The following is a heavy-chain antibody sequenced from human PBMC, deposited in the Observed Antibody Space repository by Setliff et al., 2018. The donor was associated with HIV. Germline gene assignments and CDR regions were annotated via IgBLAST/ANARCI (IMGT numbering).Heavy chain of an antibody. CDR1: GGSISSRYY. J-gene: IGHJ5*02. D-gene: IGHD3-10*01. CDR3: ATYADRESNRFDP. V-gene: IGHV4-61*09. Sequence: SETLSLTCTVSGGSISSRYYWSWIRQPAGKGLEWIGHIYTSGSTNYNPSLKSRVTISVDTSKNQFSLKLSSVTAADTAVYYCATYADRESNRFDPWGQGILVTVSS. CDR2: IYTSGST.